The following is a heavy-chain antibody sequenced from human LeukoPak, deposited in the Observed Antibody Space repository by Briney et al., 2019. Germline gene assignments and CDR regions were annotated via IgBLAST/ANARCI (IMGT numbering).Heavy chain of an antibody. CDR2: INHSGST. Sequence: PSETLSLTCAVYGGSFSGYYWSWIRQPPGKGLEWIGEINHSGSTNYNPSLKSRVTISVDTSKNQFSLKLSSVTAADTAVYYCAGWGNWGSSLFDYWGQGTLVTVSS. J-gene: IGHJ4*02. CDR3: AGWGNWGSSLFDY. D-gene: IGHD7-27*01. CDR1: GGSFSGYY. V-gene: IGHV4-34*01.